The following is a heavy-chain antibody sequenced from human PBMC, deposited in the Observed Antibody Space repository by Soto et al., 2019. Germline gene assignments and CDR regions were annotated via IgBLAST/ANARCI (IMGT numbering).Heavy chain of an antibody. D-gene: IGHD4-17*01. Sequence: QVQLQESGPGLVKPSETLSLTCTVSGGSISSYYWNWIRQSPGKGLEWIGYRYYNGNPSYNPSLKSRVTISVDTSKNQFSLKLNSVTAADTAIYYCASVPYGPLSEFDYWGQGTLVTVSS. V-gene: IGHV4-59*08. J-gene: IGHJ4*02. CDR1: GGSISSYY. CDR2: RYYNGNP. CDR3: ASVPYGPLSEFDY.